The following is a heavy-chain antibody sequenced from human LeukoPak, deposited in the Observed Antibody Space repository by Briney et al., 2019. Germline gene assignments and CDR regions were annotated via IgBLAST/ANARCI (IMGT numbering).Heavy chain of an antibody. CDR1: GGSISSYY. CDR3: ARIAVAATGYNWFDP. CDR2: IYYSGST. V-gene: IGHV4-59*08. Sequence: SETLSLTCTVSGGSISSYYWSWIRQPPGKGLEWIGYIYYSGSTNYNPSLKSRVTISVDTSKNQFSLKLSSVTAADTAVYYCARIAVAATGYNWFDPWGQGTLVTVSS. J-gene: IGHJ5*02. D-gene: IGHD6-19*01.